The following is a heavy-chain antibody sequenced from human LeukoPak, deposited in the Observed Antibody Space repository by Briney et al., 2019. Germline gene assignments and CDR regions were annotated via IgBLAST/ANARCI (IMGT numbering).Heavy chain of an antibody. CDR2: IYYSGST. Sequence: SETLSLTCTVSGGSISSGGYYWSWIRQHPGKGLEWIGYIYYSGSTYYNPSLKSRVTISVDTSKNQFSLKLSSVTVAGTAVYYCARSGFGELFSWFDPWGQGTLVTVSS. CDR3: ARSGFGELFSWFDP. D-gene: IGHD3-10*01. V-gene: IGHV4-31*03. CDR1: GGSISSGGYY. J-gene: IGHJ5*02.